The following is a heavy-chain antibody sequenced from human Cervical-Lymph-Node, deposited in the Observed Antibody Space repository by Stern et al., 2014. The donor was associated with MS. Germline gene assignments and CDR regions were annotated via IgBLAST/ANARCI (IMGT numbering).Heavy chain of an antibody. D-gene: IGHD3-16*01. Sequence: QVQLLQPGAEVKKPGASVKVSCKTSGYTFTSYGISWLRQAPGQGLEWMGWISAYNGNTYYAQNLQDRVPMTTDTSTNTAYMELRSLRSDDTAAYFCARGGTTSAANYYYYGLDVWGQGTTVTVSS. CDR2: ISAYNGNT. J-gene: IGHJ6*02. CDR1: GYTFTSYG. V-gene: IGHV1-18*01. CDR3: ARGGTTSAANYYYYGLDV.